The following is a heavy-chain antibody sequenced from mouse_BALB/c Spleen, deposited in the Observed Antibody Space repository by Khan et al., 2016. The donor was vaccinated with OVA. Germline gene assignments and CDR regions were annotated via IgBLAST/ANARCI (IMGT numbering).Heavy chain of an antibody. CDR3: ASHLTGSFAY. CDR2: ISSDGSYT. J-gene: IGHJ3*01. D-gene: IGHD4-1*01. Sequence: EVQLVESGGDLVKPGGSLKLSYAASGFTFSSFAMSWVRQTPDKRLEWVATISSDGSYTYYPDSVKGRFTISRDNVKNTLFLQMSSLKSEDTAMFYCASHLTGSFAYWGQGTLVTVSA. V-gene: IGHV5-6*01. CDR1: GFTFSSFA.